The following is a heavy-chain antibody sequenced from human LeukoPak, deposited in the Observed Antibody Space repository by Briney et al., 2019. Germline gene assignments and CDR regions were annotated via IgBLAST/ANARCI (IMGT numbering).Heavy chain of an antibody. CDR3: ARAFGTDYDFWSAPQPWFDP. V-gene: IGHV3-7*03. J-gene: IGHJ5*02. CDR2: IKEDGSEK. Sequence: PGGSLRLSCVGSEFTFYSYWMTWVRQAPGKGLEWVANIKEDGSEKNYVDSVKGRFTISRDNAKNSLYLQMNSLRAEDTAVYYCARAFGTDYDFWSAPQPWFDPWGQGTLVTVSS. D-gene: IGHD3-3*01. CDR1: EFTFYSYW.